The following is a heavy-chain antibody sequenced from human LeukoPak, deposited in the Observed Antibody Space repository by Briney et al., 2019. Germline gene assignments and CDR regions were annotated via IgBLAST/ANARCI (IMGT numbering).Heavy chain of an antibody. J-gene: IGHJ4*02. D-gene: IGHD2-21*01. CDR3: ITPLPYSAQ. Sequence: GGSLRLSCTSSGFIFSSHWVNWVRQAPGKGLEWVGRIKPKTDGETTEYAAPVKDRFSISRDDSKSMMYLQMNSLKTEDTAVYYCITPLPYSAQGGQGTLVTVSS. CDR2: IKPKTDGETT. V-gene: IGHV3-15*07. CDR1: GFIFSSHW.